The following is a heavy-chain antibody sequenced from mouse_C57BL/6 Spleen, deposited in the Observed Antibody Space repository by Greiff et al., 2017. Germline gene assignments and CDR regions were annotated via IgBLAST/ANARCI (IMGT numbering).Heavy chain of an antibody. Sequence: VQLQQPGAELVKPGASVKMSCKASGYTFTSYWITWVKQRPGQGLEWIGDIYPGSGSTNYNEKFKSKATLTVDTSSSTAYMQLSSLTSEDSAVYYCARRDYAGNYFDYWGQGTTLTVSS. J-gene: IGHJ2*01. V-gene: IGHV1-55*01. CDR1: GYTFTSYW. CDR2: IYPGSGST. CDR3: ARRDYAGNYFDY. D-gene: IGHD1-1*01.